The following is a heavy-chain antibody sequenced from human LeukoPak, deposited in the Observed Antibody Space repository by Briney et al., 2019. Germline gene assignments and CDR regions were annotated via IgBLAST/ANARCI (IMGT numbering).Heavy chain of an antibody. CDR2: IYYSGST. CDR1: GGSISSYY. V-gene: IGHV4-59*01. CDR3: ARGSRELYYFDY. J-gene: IGHJ4*02. Sequence: PLETLSLTCTVSGGSISSYYWSWIRQPPGKGLEWIGYIYYSGSTKYNPSLKSRVTISVDASKTQFSLKLNSVTAADTAVYYCARGSRELYYFDYWGQGTPVTVSS. D-gene: IGHD1-7*01.